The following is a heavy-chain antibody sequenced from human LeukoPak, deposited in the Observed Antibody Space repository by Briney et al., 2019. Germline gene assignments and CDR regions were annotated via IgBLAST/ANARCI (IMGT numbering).Heavy chain of an antibody. Sequence: ASVKVSCTASGYTFTSYGISWVRQAPGQGLEWMGWISAYNGNTNYAQKLQGRVTMTTDTSTSTAYMELRSLRSDDTAVYYCARDRGVDTAMVSSWFDPWGQETLVTVSS. J-gene: IGHJ5*02. CDR1: GYTFTSYG. CDR3: ARDRGVDTAMVSSWFDP. CDR2: ISAYNGNT. D-gene: IGHD5-18*01. V-gene: IGHV1-18*01.